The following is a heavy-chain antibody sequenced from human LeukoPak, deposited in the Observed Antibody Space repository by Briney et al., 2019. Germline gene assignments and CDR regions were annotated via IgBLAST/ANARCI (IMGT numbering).Heavy chain of an antibody. CDR2: IYHSGST. CDR3: ARGRIPDY. V-gene: IGHV4-30-2*01. CDR1: GGSISSGGYS. J-gene: IGHJ4*02. Sequence: PSQTLSLTCAVSGGSISSGGYSWSWIRQPPGKGLEWIGYIYHSGSTYYNPSLKSRVTISVDRSKNQFSLKLSSVTAADTAVYYCARGRIPDYWGQGTLVTVSS.